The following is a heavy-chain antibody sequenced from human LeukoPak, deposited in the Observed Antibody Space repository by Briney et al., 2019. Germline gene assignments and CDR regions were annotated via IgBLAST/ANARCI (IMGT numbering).Heavy chain of an antibody. Sequence: PGGSLRLSCAASGFTFSSYSMNWVRQAPGKGLEWVSSITSRGVIFYADSVKGRFTISRDNAKNSLFLQMNSLRAEDTAVYYCARDPGGDYGYWGQGTLVTASS. CDR1: GFTFSSYS. CDR3: ARDPGGDYGY. V-gene: IGHV3-21*01. J-gene: IGHJ4*02. D-gene: IGHD4-17*01. CDR2: ITSRGVI.